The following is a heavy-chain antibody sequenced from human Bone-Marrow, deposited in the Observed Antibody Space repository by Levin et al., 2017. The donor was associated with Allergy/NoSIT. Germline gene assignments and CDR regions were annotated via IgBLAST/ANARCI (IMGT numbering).Heavy chain of an antibody. J-gene: IGHJ6*02. CDR2: IWYDGSNK. Sequence: GGSLRLSCAASGFTFSSYGMHWVRQAPGKGLEWVAVIWYDGSNKYYADSVKGRFTISRDNSKNTLYLQMNSLRAEDTAVYYCARGSTVNAFYYYYGMDVWGQGTTVTVSS. CDR1: GFTFSSYG. V-gene: IGHV3-33*01. D-gene: IGHD4-17*01. CDR3: ARGSTVNAFYYYYGMDV.